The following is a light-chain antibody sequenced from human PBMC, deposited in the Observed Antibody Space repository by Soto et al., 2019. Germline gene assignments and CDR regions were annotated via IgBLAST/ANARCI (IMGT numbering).Light chain of an antibody. J-gene: IGLJ2*01. CDR3: QSFDTSLSGVI. CDR2: ADN. V-gene: IGLV1-40*01. Sequence: QSVLTQTPSVSGAPGQKITMSCTGSSSNIGAGYDVHWYQQVPGAAPRLLIYADNNRPSGVPDRFSASKSGTSASLAITGLRGEDEANYYCQSFDTSLSGVIFGAGTKLTAL. CDR1: SSNIGAGYD.